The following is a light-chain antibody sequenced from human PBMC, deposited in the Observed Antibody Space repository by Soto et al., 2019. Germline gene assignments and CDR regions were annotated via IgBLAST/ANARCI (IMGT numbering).Light chain of an antibody. J-gene: IGLJ2*01. V-gene: IGLV1-44*01. CDR1: SSNIGSNI. CDR2: GDN. Sequence: QSVLTQPPSASGTPGQRVTISCSGSSSNIGSNIVNWYQQLPGTAPKLLIFGDNQRPSGVPDRFSGSKSGTSASLAFSGLQSEDEADYSWAAWNDSRNRLVFGGGTKVTAL. CDR3: AAWNDSRNRLV.